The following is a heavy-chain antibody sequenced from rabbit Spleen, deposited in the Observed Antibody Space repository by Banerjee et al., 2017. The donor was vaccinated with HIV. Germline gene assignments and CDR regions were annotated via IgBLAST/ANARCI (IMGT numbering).Heavy chain of an antibody. CDR1: GFSFSSTYY. D-gene: IGHD1-1*01. V-gene: IGHV1S45*01. Sequence: QEQLVESGGGLVQPEGSLTLTCTASGFSFSSTYYMCWVRQAPGKGLEWIGCIYVGSGSAYYASWVKSRFTISKTSSTTVTLQMTSLTDADTATYFCARDLPDVIGWNFGWWGPGTLVTVS. CDR2: IYVGSGSA. J-gene: IGHJ4*01. CDR3: ARDLPDVIGWNFGW.